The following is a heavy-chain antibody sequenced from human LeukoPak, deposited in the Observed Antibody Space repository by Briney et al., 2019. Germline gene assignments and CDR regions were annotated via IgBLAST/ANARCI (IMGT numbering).Heavy chain of an antibody. J-gene: IGHJ4*02. Sequence: GGSLRLSCAASGFTFSSYNMNWVRQAPGKGLEWVSYITSNSGTIYYGDSVKGRFTVSRDNAKNSLYLQMNSLRAEDTAVYYCARDQGYGGEAIDYWGQGTLVTVSS. D-gene: IGHD4-23*01. CDR2: ITSNSGTI. CDR3: ARDQGYGGEAIDY. V-gene: IGHV3-48*01. CDR1: GFTFSSYN.